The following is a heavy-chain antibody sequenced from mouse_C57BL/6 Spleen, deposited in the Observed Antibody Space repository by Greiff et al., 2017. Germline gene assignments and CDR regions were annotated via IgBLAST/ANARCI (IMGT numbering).Heavy chain of an antibody. Sequence: VQLQQSGPELVKPGASVKLSCKASGYTFTSYDINWVKQRPGQGLEWIGWIYPRDGSTTYNEKFKGKATLTVDTSSSTAYMELHSLTSEDSAVYFCARSEDYDVGYAMDYWGQGTSVTVSS. V-gene: IGHV1-85*01. J-gene: IGHJ4*01. CDR2: IYPRDGST. CDR3: ARSEDYDVGYAMDY. CDR1: GYTFTSYD. D-gene: IGHD2-4*01.